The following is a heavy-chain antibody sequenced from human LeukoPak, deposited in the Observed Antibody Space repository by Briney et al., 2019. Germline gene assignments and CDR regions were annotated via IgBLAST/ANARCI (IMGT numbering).Heavy chain of an antibody. CDR1: GFTFSTYA. V-gene: IGHV3-23*01. CDR2: ISGSGDST. CDR3: ARGRKLGAPTYFFDY. D-gene: IGHD1-26*01. J-gene: IGHJ4*02. Sequence: GVSLRLSCAASGFTFSTYAMNWVRQAPGQGLEWVSGISGSGDSTYYADSVRGRFTISRDKSKSTVYLQMNSLGVEDTAIYYCARGRKLGAPTYFFDYWGQGTLVTVSS.